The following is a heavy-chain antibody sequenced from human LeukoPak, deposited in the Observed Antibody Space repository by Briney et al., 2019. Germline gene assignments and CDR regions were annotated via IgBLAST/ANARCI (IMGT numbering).Heavy chain of an antibody. CDR1: GYTFTSYA. D-gene: IGHD5-18*01. V-gene: IGHV7-4-1*02. J-gene: IGHJ6*03. CDR3: ARGGYSYGSNYYYMDV. CDR2: SNTNTGNP. Sequence: ASVKVSCKDSGYTFTSYAMYWVRQAPGQGLEWMGWSNTNTGNPTYAQGFTGRFVFSLDTSVSTAYLQISSLKAEDTAVYYCARGGYSYGSNYYYMDVWGKGTTVTVSS.